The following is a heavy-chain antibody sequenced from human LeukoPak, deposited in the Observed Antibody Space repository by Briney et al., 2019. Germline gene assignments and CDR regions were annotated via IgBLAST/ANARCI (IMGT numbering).Heavy chain of an antibody. CDR1: GYTLTELS. D-gene: IGHD3-22*01. CDR3: AIQSVSGYYSRHFDY. CDR2: FDPEDGET. V-gene: IGHV1-24*01. Sequence: ASVKVSCKVSGYTLTELSMHWVRQAPGKGLEWMGGFDPEDGETIYAQKFQGRVTMTEDTSTDTAYMELSSLGSEDTAVYYCAIQSVSGYYSRHFDYWGQGTLVTVS. J-gene: IGHJ4*02.